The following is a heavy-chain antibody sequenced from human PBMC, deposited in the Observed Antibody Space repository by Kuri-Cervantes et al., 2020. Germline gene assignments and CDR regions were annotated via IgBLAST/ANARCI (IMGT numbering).Heavy chain of an antibody. CDR2: IYYSGST. CDR1: GGSISSYY. CDR3: ARHLPREYCSSTSCYPPNWFDP. V-gene: IGHV4-39*01. Sequence: ESLKISCTVSGGSISSYYWGWIRQPPGKGLEWIGSIYYSGSTYYNPSLKSRVTISVDTSKNQFSLKLSSVTAADTAVYYCARHLPREYCSSTSCYPPNWFDPWGQGTLVTVSS. D-gene: IGHD2-2*01. J-gene: IGHJ5*02.